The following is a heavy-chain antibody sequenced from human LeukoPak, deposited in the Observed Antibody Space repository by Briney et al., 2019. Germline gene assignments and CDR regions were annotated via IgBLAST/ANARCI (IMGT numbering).Heavy chain of an antibody. Sequence: GGSLRLSCAASGFTFSNYAMSWVRQAPGKGLEWVSAITGSGGNTYYADSVKGRFTISRDNSKNTVFLQMNSLRAEDTAVYYCAKWGDYDVLTGYYISDYWGQGTLVTVSS. J-gene: IGHJ4*02. V-gene: IGHV3-23*01. D-gene: IGHD3-9*01. CDR1: GFTFSNYA. CDR3: AKWGDYDVLTGYYISDY. CDR2: ITGSGGNT.